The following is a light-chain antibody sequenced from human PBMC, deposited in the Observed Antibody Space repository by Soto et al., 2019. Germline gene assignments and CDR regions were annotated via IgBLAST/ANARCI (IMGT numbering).Light chain of an antibody. CDR1: SSNIGAGYD. CDR3: SSFTSTSDYVV. Sequence: QSVLTQPPSVSGAPGQRVTISCTGSSSNIGAGYDVHWYQQLPGTAPKLMISEVSNRPSGVSSRFSGSKSGNTASLTISGLQAEDEADYYCSSFTSTSDYVVFGGGTQLTVL. V-gene: IGLV1-40*01. CDR2: EVS. J-gene: IGLJ2*01.